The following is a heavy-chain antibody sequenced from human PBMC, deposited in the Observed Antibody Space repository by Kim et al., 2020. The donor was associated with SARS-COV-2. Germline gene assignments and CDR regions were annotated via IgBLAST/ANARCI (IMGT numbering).Heavy chain of an antibody. J-gene: IGHJ6*03. Sequence: SARGRFTISRDNSKTTVYLQMNSLRAEDTAVYYCARRVFAGDYYYSYTDVWGKGTTVTVSS. V-gene: IGHV3-30*07. D-gene: IGHD7-27*01. CDR3: ARRVFAGDYYYSYTDV.